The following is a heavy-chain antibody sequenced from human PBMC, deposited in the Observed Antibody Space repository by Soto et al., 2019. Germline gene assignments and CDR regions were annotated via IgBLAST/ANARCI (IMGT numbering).Heavy chain of an antibody. CDR2: IYWDDDK. CDR3: AHSGCRYYDSSGYYCQEYFQH. V-gene: IGHV2-5*02. J-gene: IGHJ1*01. Sequence: QITLKESGPTLVKPTQTLTLTCTFSGFSLSTSGVGVGWIRQPPGKALEWLALIYWDDDKRYSPSLKSRLTITKDTSKIQVVLTMTNMDPVDTATYYCAHSGCRYYDSSGYYCQEYFQHWGQGTLVTVSS. D-gene: IGHD3-22*01. CDR1: GFSLSTSGVG.